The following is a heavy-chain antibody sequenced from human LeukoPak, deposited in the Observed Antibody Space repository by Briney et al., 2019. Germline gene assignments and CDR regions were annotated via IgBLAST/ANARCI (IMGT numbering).Heavy chain of an antibody. V-gene: IGHV1-18*01. CDR1: GYTFTKYG. Sequence: ASVNVSFKASGYTFTKYGINWVRQAPGRGLEWMGWISGYNGNTHYGQKFQGRVTMTTDTSTSTVYMELRRLTSDETAVHYCVRIGCSSTSCYGNSVDPWGQGTLVTVSS. CDR3: VRIGCSSTSCYGNSVDP. CDR2: ISGYNGNT. J-gene: IGHJ5*02. D-gene: IGHD2-2*01.